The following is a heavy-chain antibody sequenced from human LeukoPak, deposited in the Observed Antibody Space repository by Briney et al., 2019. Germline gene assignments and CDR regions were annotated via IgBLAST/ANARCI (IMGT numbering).Heavy chain of an antibody. J-gene: IGHJ4*02. D-gene: IGHD1-26*01. V-gene: IGHV4-39*01. CDR1: GGSISSSSYY. CDR3: ARIIVGATSQIDY. Sequence: SETLSLTCTVSGGSISSSSYYWGWIRQPPGKGLEWIGSIYYGGSTYYNPSLKSRVTISVDTSKNQFSLKLSSVTAADTAVYYCARIIVGATSQIDYWGQGALVTVSS. CDR2: IYYGGST.